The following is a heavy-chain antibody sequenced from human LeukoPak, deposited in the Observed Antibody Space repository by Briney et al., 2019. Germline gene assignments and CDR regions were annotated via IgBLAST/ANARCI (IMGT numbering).Heavy chain of an antibody. V-gene: IGHV1-69*04. J-gene: IGHJ5*02. CDR1: GYTFTGYY. Sequence: ASVTVSCKASGYTFTGYYMDWVRQAPGQGVEWRGRIIPILGIANYAQTFQGRVTITADKSTSTAYMELSSLRSEDTAVYYCARDIVGATLAFDPWGQGTLVTVSS. CDR3: ARDIVGATLAFDP. CDR2: IIPILGIA. D-gene: IGHD1-26*01.